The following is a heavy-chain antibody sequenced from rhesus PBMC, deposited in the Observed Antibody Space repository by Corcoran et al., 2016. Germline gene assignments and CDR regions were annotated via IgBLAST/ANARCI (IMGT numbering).Heavy chain of an antibody. CDR1: GGSIRSSY. CDR2: IYGRGSST. J-gene: IGHJ4*01. V-gene: IGHV4-169*02. D-gene: IGHD6-25*01. Sequence: QLQLQESGPGLVKPSETLSVTCAVSGGSIRSSYWRWIRQAPGKGREWIGYIYGRGSSTHYNPSLKSRVTLSVDTSKNQLSLKLSSVTAADTAGYYCASYSGSWNGNYFDYWGQGVLVTVSS. CDR3: ASYSGSWNGNYFDY.